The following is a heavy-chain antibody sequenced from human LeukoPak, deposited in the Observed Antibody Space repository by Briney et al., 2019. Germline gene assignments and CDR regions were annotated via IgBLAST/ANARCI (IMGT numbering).Heavy chain of an antibody. V-gene: IGHV3-30*03. J-gene: IGHJ2*01. CDR2: ISYDGSKR. CDR1: GFTFSNYG. CDR3: ARDMPDYGDYGWYFDL. Sequence: GGSLRLSCAASGFTFSNYGMHWVRQAPGKGLEWVAAISYDGSKRYYADSVKGRFTISRDNSKNSLYLQMNSLRAEDTALYHCARDMPDYGDYGWYFDLWGRGTLVTVSS. D-gene: IGHD4-17*01.